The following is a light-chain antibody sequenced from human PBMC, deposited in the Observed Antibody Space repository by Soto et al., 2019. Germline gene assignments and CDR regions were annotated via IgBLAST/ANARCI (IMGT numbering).Light chain of an antibody. J-gene: IGKJ2*01. Sequence: DIQMTQSPSTLSASVGDRVTITCRASQSISSWLAWYQQKPGKAPKVLIYKASSLESGVPSRFSGSGSGTEFTLTISSLQPDDFATYYCQQYNSFPFTVGQGTKLEIK. CDR2: KAS. CDR3: QQYNSFPFT. CDR1: QSISSW. V-gene: IGKV1-5*03.